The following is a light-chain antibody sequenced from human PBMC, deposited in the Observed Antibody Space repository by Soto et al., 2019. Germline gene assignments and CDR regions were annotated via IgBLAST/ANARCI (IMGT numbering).Light chain of an antibody. Sequence: NFMLTQPQSVSESPGKTVTISCTGSSGSVASNYVHWYQRRPGSAPTIVIYGDNQRPSGVPDRFSGSIDSSSNSASLTISRLKTEDEADYFCQSYDRSSLYVFGTGTKLTVL. CDR3: QSYDRSSLYV. J-gene: IGLJ1*01. CDR1: SGSVASNY. CDR2: GDN. V-gene: IGLV6-57*02.